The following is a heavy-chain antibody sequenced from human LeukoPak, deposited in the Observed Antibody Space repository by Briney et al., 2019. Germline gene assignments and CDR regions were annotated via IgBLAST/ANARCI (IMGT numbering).Heavy chain of an antibody. CDR3: AREHDSSQGPDY. V-gene: IGHV1-69*04. CDR1: GGTFSSYA. Sequence: VKVSCKASGGTFSSYAISWVRQAPGQGLEWMGRIIPILGIANYAQKLQGRVTITADKSTSTAYMELSSLRSEDTAVYYCAREHDSSQGPDYWGQGTLVTVSS. J-gene: IGHJ4*02. CDR2: IIPILGIA. D-gene: IGHD3-22*01.